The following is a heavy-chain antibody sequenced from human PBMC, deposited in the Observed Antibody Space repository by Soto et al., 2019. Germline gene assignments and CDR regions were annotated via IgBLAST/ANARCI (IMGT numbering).Heavy chain of an antibody. Sequence: GGSLRLSCTASGFTFGDYAMSWFRQAPGKGLEWVGFIRSKAYGGTTEYAASVKGRFTISRDDSKSIAYLQMNSLKTEDTAVYYCTRDAQPGYSSGWYGYYFAYRGQGTLVTLSS. V-gene: IGHV3-49*03. CDR1: GFTFGDYA. J-gene: IGHJ4*02. D-gene: IGHD6-19*01. CDR3: TRDAQPGYSSGWYGYYFAY. CDR2: IRSKAYGGTT.